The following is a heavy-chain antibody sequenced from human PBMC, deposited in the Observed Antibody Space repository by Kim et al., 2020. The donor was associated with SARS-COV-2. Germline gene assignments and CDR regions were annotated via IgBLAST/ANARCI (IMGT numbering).Heavy chain of an antibody. D-gene: IGHD3-10*01. J-gene: IGHJ5*01. CDR1: GGSITSVNW. V-gene: IGHV4-4*02. CDR3: ARWANYYDSGRSLWFDS. Sequence: SETLSLTCAVSGGSITSVNWWTWIRQPPGKGLEWIAEIYHNGKTNFNPSLKTRLSLSVDKSKNQFSLKLNSVTAADTAIYYCARWANYYDSGRSLWFDSWGQGALVTVPS. CDR2: IYHNGKT.